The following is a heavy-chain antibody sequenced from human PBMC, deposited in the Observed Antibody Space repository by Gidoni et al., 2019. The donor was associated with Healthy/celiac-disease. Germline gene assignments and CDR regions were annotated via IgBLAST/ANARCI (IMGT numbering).Heavy chain of an antibody. V-gene: IGHV3-48*03. J-gene: IGHJ6*02. CDR2: ISSSGSTI. CDR1: GFTFSSYE. CDR3: ARSITMVRGWGYYYYGMDV. D-gene: IGHD3-10*01. Sequence: EVQLVESGGGLVQPGGSLRLSCAASGFTFSSYEMNWVRQAPGKGLEWVSYISSSGSTIYYADSVKGRFTISRDNAKNSLYLQMNSLRAEDTAVYYCARSITMVRGWGYYYYGMDVWGQGTTVTVSS.